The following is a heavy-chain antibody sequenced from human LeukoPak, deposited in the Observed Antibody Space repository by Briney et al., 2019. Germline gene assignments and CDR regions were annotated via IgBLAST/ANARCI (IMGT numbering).Heavy chain of an antibody. J-gene: IGHJ4*02. Sequence: ASVKVSCKASGGTFSSYAVSWVRQATGQGLEWMGWMNPNSGNTGYAQKFQGRVTMTTNTSISTAYMELSSLRSEDTAVYYCARRGYGSGSYHLVYWGQGTLVTVSS. CDR3: ARRGYGSGSYHLVY. CDR2: MNPNSGNT. CDR1: GGTFSSYA. V-gene: IGHV1-8*02. D-gene: IGHD3-10*01.